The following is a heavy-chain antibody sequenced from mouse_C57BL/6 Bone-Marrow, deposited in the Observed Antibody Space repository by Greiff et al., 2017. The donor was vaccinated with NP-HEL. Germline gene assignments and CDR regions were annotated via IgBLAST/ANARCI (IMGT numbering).Heavy chain of an antibody. V-gene: IGHV1-7*01. CDR1: GYTFTSYW. D-gene: IGHD2-2*01. J-gene: IGHJ3*01. CDR3: AREVTTGGPGFAY. Sequence: VQLQQSGAELAKPGASVKLSCKASGYTFTSYWMHWVKQRPGQGLEWIGYINPSSGYTKYNQKFKDKATLTADKSSSTAYRQLSSLTYEDSAVYYCAREVTTGGPGFAYWGQGTLVTVSA. CDR2: INPSSGYT.